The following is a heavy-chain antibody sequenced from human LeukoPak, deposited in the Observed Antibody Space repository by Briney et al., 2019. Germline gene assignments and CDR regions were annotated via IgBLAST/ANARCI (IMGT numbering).Heavy chain of an antibody. Sequence: SETLSLTCTVSGGSISSSSYYWGWIRQPPGKGLEWIGSIYYSGNTYYNPSLKSRVTISVDTSKNQFSLRLSSVTAADTAVYYCARNGLLRFLEPQDYWGQGTLVTVSS. CDR2: IYYSGNT. CDR3: ARNGLLRFLEPQDY. CDR1: GGSISSSSYY. V-gene: IGHV4-39*01. D-gene: IGHD3-3*01. J-gene: IGHJ4*02.